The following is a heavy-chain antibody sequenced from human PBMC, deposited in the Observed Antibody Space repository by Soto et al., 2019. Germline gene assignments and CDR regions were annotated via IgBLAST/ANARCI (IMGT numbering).Heavy chain of an antibody. D-gene: IGHD2-15*01. Sequence: QLQLQESGPGLVKPSETLSLTCTVSSGSISSTIYSWDWIRQPPGKGLEWIGSIFYSGPSYYHPSLKSRVTISVDTSKNQFSLTLTSVTAADTAVYYCARQCRGVTCHWFVPWGQGTLVTVSS. J-gene: IGHJ5*02. CDR3: ARQCRGVTCHWFVP. V-gene: IGHV4-39*01. CDR1: SGSISSTIYS. CDR2: IFYSGPS.